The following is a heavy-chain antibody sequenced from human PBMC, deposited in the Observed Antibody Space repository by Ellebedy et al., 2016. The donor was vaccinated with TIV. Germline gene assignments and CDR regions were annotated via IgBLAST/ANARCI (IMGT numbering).Heavy chain of an antibody. J-gene: IGHJ3*01. Sequence: GESLKISCETSGFVFSDFTMHWVRQAPGKGLEWVGLLWYDGSSDYYLDSVKGRFTISGDIAKNTLFLHMNSLRAEDTANYFCARDPVGVGPAFDVWGQGTMVTVSS. V-gene: IGHV3-33*01. D-gene: IGHD4-23*01. CDR3: ARDPVGVGPAFDV. CDR1: GFVFSDFT. CDR2: LWYDGSSD.